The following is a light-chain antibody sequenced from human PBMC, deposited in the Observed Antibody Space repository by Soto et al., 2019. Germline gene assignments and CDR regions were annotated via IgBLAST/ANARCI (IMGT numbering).Light chain of an antibody. CDR3: QQRGDTPPWT. J-gene: IGKJ1*01. CDR1: QSIRKY. CDR2: AAS. V-gene: IGKV1-39*01. Sequence: DIQMTQSPSSLSASVGDRVIITCRASQSIRKYLNWYQHKPGKVPTLLIYAASSLQSGVPSRFSGSGSGTEFTLTITSLQPEDCATYDCQQRGDTPPWTFGQGTKVEIK.